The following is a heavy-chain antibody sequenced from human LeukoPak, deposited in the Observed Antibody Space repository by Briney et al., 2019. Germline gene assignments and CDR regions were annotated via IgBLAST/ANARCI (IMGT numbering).Heavy chain of an antibody. CDR3: SRYTYGLPIFDY. CDR2: ISYDGNNN. CDR1: GFTFSSYG. D-gene: IGHD5-18*01. Sequence: GGSLRLSCAASGFTFSSYGMHWVSQAPGKGLEWVAVISYDGNNNYYADSVKGRFTISRDNSRNTLYLQMNSLRAEDTAVYYCSRYTYGLPIFDYWGQGTLVTVSS. J-gene: IGHJ4*02. V-gene: IGHV3-30*03.